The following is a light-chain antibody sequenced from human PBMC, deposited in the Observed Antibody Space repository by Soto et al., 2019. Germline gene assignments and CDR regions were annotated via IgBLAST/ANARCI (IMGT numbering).Light chain of an antibody. V-gene: IGLV2-14*01. CDR2: DVS. Sequence: QSVLTQPASVSGCPGQSITISCTGTSSDVGGYNYVPWYQQHPGKAPKLMIYDVSNRPSGVSIRFSGSKSGNTASLTISGLQAEDEADYSCSSYTSSSTVVFGGGTKLTVL. CDR3: SSYTSSSTVV. J-gene: IGLJ2*01. CDR1: SSDVGGYNY.